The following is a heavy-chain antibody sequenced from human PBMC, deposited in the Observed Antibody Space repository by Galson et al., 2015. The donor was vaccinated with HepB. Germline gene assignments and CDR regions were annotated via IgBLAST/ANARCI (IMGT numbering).Heavy chain of an antibody. Sequence: SLRLSCAASGFTFSSYWMSWVRQAPGKGLEWVANIKQDGSAKYYVDSVKGRFTISRDNAKNSLYLQMNSVRAEDTAVYYCARALANYYGSGSYEDYWGQGTLVTVSS. CDR2: IKQDGSAK. CDR1: GFTFSSYW. CDR3: ARALANYYGSGSYEDY. J-gene: IGHJ4*02. D-gene: IGHD3-10*01. V-gene: IGHV3-7*03.